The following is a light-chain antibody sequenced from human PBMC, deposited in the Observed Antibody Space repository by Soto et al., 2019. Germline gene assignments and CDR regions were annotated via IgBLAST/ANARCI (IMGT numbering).Light chain of an antibody. Sequence: QSVLTQAASVSGSPGQSISISCTGTSSDVGGYNYVSWYQQHPGKAPKLMIYDVSNRPSGVSNRFSGSKSGNTASLTISGLQAEDEADYYCSSYTISSTRVFGTGTKLTVL. V-gene: IGLV2-14*01. J-gene: IGLJ1*01. CDR3: SSYTISSTRV. CDR1: SSDVGGYNY. CDR2: DVS.